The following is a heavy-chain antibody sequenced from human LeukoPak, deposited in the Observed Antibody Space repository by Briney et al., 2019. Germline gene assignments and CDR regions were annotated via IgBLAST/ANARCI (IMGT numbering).Heavy chain of an antibody. J-gene: IGHJ4*02. Sequence: SETLSLTCTVSGGSISSYYWSWLRQPPGKGLEWIGYIYYSGSTNYNPSLKSRVTISVDTSKNQFSLKLSSVTAADTAVYYCARGAWSGYGVFDYWGQGTLVTVSS. V-gene: IGHV4-59*01. CDR3: ARGAWSGYGVFDY. D-gene: IGHD5-12*01. CDR1: GGSISSYY. CDR2: IYYSGST.